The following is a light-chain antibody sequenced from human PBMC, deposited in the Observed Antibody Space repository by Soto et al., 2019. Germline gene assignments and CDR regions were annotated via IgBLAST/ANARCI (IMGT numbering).Light chain of an antibody. CDR2: AAS. V-gene: IGKV1-27*01. CDR3: QRYNSAPLT. Sequence: DIQMTQSPSSLSASVGDRVTITCRASQGISTYLAWYQQKPGRVPRLLIYAASTLPSGVPSRFRGSGSGTDFTLTISSLQPEDVATYYCQRYNSAPLTFGPGTRVDIK. J-gene: IGKJ3*01. CDR1: QGISTY.